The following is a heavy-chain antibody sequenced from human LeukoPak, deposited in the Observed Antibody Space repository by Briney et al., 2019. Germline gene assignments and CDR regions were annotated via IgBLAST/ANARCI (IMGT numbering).Heavy chain of an antibody. D-gene: IGHD2-15*01. CDR1: GFTFSSYA. J-gene: IGHJ6*02. V-gene: IGHV3-23*01. CDR3: AKDQTLGYCSGGSCYPYYYGMDV. CDR2: ISGSGGST. Sequence: GGSLRLSCAASGFTFSSYAMSWVRQAPGKGLEWVSAISGSGGSTYYADSVKGRFTISRDNSKNTLYLQMNSLRAEDTAVYYCAKDQTLGYCSGGSCYPYYYGMDVWGQGTTVTVSS.